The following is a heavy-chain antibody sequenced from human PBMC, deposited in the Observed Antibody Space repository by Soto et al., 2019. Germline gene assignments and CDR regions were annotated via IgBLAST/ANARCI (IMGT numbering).Heavy chain of an antibody. J-gene: IGHJ6*02. CDR2: INPKSGGT. Sequence: ASVKVSCKASGYSFTDYHLHWVRPAPGQGLEWLGRINPKSGGTSTAQKFQGWVTMTTDTSISTASMELTRLTSDDTAIYYCARGDSTDCSNGVCSFFYNHDMDVWGQGTTVTVSS. D-gene: IGHD2-8*01. CDR3: ARGDSTDCSNGVCSFFYNHDMDV. V-gene: IGHV1-2*04. CDR1: GYSFTDYH.